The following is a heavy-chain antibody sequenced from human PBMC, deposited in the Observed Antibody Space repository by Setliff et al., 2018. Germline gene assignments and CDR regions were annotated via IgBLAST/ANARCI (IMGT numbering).Heavy chain of an antibody. J-gene: IGHJ4*02. D-gene: IGHD4-17*01. V-gene: IGHV1-18*01. Sequence: ASVKVSCKASGYTFTSYGFSWVRQAPGQGLEWMGWISTHNDNINYAQKFQGRVTMTTDTSTSTAYMELSSLSSEETALYYCAIVRPFEKWGQGTLVTVSS. CDR3: AIVRPFEK. CDR2: ISTHNDNI. CDR1: GYTFTSYG.